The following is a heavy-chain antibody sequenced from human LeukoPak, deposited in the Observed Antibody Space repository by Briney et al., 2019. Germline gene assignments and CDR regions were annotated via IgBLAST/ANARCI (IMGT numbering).Heavy chain of an antibody. Sequence: GGSLRLSCAASGFPFNTYAVSWVRQAPGKGLEWVSHISSSSTIYYADSVKGRFTISRDNAKNSLYLQMNSLRAEDTAVYYCARELREGSSGWYGSIFDIWGQETTVTVSS. CDR1: GFPFNTYA. D-gene: IGHD6-19*01. J-gene: IGHJ3*02. CDR2: ISSSSTI. V-gene: IGHV3-48*04. CDR3: ARELREGSSGWYGSIFDI.